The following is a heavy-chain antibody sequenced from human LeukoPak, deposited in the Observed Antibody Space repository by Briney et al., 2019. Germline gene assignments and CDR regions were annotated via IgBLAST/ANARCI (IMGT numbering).Heavy chain of an antibody. CDR2: IYKSGAA. Sequence: GGSLRLSCATSGFTFSSYAMSWVRQAPGKGLEWVSSIYKSGAAYFADSVKGRFAISRDNSKDTLYLQMNSLRAEDTAVYYCAKLYYGDYVPDWFDPWGQGTLVTVSS. D-gene: IGHD4-17*01. CDR3: AKLYYGDYVPDWFDP. CDR1: GFTFSSYA. V-gene: IGHV3-23*05. J-gene: IGHJ5*02.